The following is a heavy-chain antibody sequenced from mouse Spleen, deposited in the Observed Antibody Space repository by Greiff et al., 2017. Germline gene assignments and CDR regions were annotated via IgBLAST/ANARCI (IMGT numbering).Heavy chain of an antibody. D-gene: IGHD3-3*01. J-gene: IGHJ4*01. CDR2: IWSDGST. Sequence: VKLMESGPGLVAPSQSLSITCTISGFSLTSYGVHWVRQPPGKGLEWLVVIWSDGSTTYNSALKSRLSISKDNSKSQVFLKMNSLQTDDTAMYYCARHGWDYYAMDYWGQGTSVTVSS. CDR3: ARHGWDYYAMDY. CDR1: GFSLTSYG. V-gene: IGHV2-6-1*01.